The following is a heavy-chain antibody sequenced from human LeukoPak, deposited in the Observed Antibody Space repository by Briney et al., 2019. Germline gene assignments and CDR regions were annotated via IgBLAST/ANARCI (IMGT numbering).Heavy chain of an antibody. D-gene: IGHD3-16*02. CDR2: IYNSGST. J-gene: IGHJ4*02. CDR1: GGSISSYY. Sequence: SETLSLTCTASGGSISSYYWTWIRQPPGKGLEWIGYIYNSGSTNYNPSLKSRVTISVDTSKNQFSLRLSSVTAADTAVYYCARHGAGNGYLDYWGQGTLVTVSS. V-gene: IGHV4-59*08. CDR3: ARHGAGNGYLDY.